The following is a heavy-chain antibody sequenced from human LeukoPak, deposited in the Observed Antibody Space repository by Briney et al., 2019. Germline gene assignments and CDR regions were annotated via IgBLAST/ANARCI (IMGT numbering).Heavy chain of an antibody. CDR3: ARTGAYGGRPDY. CDR2: ISYSGST. J-gene: IGHJ4*02. D-gene: IGHD4-23*01. V-gene: IGHV4-59*01. Sequence: PSETLSLTCTVSGGSISSYYWSWIRQPPGKGLEWIGYISYSGSTNYNPSLKSRVTISVDTSKNQFSLKLTSVTAADTAVYYCARTGAYGGRPDYWGQGTLVTVSS. CDR1: GGSISSYY.